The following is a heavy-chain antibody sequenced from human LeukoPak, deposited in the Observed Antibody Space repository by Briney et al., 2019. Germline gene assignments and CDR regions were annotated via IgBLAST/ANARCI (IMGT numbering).Heavy chain of an antibody. CDR2: IYYSGST. CDR3: ARLKKDADSGYWYLDL. V-gene: IGHV4-61*08. D-gene: IGHD3-10*01. J-gene: IGHJ2*01. CDR1: GGSISSGGYY. Sequence: SETLSLTCTVSGGSISSGGYYWSWIRQHPGKGLEWIGYIYYSGSTNYNPPLKGRVTMSVDTSKNQLSLKLNSVTAADTAVYYCARLKKDADSGYWYLDLWGRGTLVTVSS.